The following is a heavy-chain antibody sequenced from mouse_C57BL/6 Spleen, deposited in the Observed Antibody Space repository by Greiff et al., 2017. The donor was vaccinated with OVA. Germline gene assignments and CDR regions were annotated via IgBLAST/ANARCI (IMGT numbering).Heavy chain of an antibody. D-gene: IGHD3-3*01. J-gene: IGHJ1*03. CDR2: IDPSDSET. CDR3: ANGGDEGGAV. V-gene: IGHV1-52*01. CDR1: GYTFTSYW. Sequence: QVQLQQPGAELVRPGSSVKLSCTASGYTFTSYWMHLVKQRPIQGLEWIGNIDPSDSETPYNQQFKDKATLTVDKSSSTAYMQLSSLTSEDSAVYYGANGGDEGGAVGGTGTTVTVAS.